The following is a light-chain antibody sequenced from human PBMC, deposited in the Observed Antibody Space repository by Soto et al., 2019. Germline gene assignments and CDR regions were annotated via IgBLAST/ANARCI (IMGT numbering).Light chain of an antibody. CDR3: QSYGSPWT. V-gene: IGKV1-17*01. CDR1: QGIRND. Sequence: DIQMTQSPSSLSASIGDRVTITCRASQGIRNDLGWYQQKPGKAPKRLIYAASSLQSGVPSRFSGSGSGTEFTLTISSLQPEDFAVYYCQSYGSPWTFGQGTKVEVK. J-gene: IGKJ1*01. CDR2: AAS.